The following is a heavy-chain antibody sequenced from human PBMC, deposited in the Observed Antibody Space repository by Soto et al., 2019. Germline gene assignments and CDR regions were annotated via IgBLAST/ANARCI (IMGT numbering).Heavy chain of an antibody. CDR1: GYTFTSYG. V-gene: IGHV1-18*01. D-gene: IGHD4-17*01. Sequence: ASVKVSCKASGYTFTSYGISWVRKAPGQGLEWMGWISAYNGNTNYAQKLQGRVTMTTDTSTSTAYMELRSLRSDDTAVYYCARDQGAATVTTIVDYWGQGTLVTVSS. CDR2: ISAYNGNT. CDR3: ARDQGAATVTTIVDY. J-gene: IGHJ4*02.